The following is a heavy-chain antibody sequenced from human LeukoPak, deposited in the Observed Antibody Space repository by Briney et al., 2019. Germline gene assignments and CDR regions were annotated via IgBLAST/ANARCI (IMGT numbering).Heavy chain of an antibody. J-gene: IGHJ4*02. D-gene: IGHD5-18*01. CDR3: AREGYSYLVYYFDY. V-gene: IGHV3-7*01. Sequence: GGSLRLSCAASGFTLGSYWMSWVRQAPRKGLEWVANIKQDGSEKYYVDSVKGRFTISRDNAKNSLYLQMNSLRAEDTAVYYCAREGYSYLVYYFDYWGQGTLVTVSS. CDR2: IKQDGSEK. CDR1: GFTLGSYW.